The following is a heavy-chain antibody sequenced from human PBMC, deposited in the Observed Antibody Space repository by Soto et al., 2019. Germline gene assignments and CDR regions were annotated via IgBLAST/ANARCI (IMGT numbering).Heavy chain of an antibody. D-gene: IGHD6-19*01. CDR3: AKVPIAVAGPDYYYGMDV. V-gene: IGHV3-30*18. J-gene: IGHJ6*02. Sequence: GGSLRLSCAASGFTFSSYVMHWVRQSPGKGLEWVAVISYDGSNKYYADSVKGRFTISRDDSKNTLYLQMNSLRAEDTAVYYCAKVPIAVAGPDYYYGMDVWGQGTTVTVSS. CDR2: ISYDGSNK. CDR1: GFTFSSYV.